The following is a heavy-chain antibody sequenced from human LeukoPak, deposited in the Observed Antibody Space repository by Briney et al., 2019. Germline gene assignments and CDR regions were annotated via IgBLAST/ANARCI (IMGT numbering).Heavy chain of an antibody. Sequence: SETLSLTCTVSGGSISSYYWSWIRQPPGKGLEWIGYIYYSGTTNYNPSLKSRVTISVDTSKNQFSLKLSSVTAADTAVYYCARGVEAYYGDFHDYWGQGTLVTVSS. CDR2: IYYSGTT. CDR3: ARGVEAYYGDFHDY. V-gene: IGHV4-59*12. CDR1: GGSISSYY. D-gene: IGHD4-17*01. J-gene: IGHJ4*02.